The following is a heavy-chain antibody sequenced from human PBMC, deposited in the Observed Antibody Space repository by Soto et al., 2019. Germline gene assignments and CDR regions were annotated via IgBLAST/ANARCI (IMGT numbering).Heavy chain of an antibody. CDR3: ARDEVSEGLDY. D-gene: IGHD2-21*01. CDR1: GFNFDDYT. CDR2: ISWNGGST. Sequence: GGSLRLSCAASGFNFDDYTMHWVRQAPGKGLEWVSGISWNGGSTGYADSVKGRFTISRDNAKNSLYLQMNSLRAEDTALYYCARDEVSEGLDYWGQGTLVTVSS. J-gene: IGHJ4*02. V-gene: IGHV3-20*04.